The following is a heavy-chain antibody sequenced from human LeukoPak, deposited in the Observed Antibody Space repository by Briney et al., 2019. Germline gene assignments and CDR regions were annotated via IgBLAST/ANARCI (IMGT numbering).Heavy chain of an antibody. CDR3: ARVTNDYGDYGYDY. D-gene: IGHD4-17*01. CDR1: GYTFTGYY. V-gene: IGHV1-2*02. CDR2: INPNSGGT. Sequence: ASVKVSCKDSGYTFTGYYMHWVRQAPGQGLEWMEWINPNSGGTNYAQKFQGRVTMTRDTSISTAYMELSRLRSDDTAVYYCARVTNDYGDYGYDYWGQGTLVTVSS. J-gene: IGHJ4*02.